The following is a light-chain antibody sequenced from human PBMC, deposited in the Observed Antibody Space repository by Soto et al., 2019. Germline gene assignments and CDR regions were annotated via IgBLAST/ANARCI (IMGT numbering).Light chain of an antibody. CDR2: GAS. Sequence: EIVLTQSPGTLSLSPGERATLSCRASQSVNNNYLAWYQQKRGQAPRLLVYGASTRATGIPDRFSGSVSGTEFTHIISRLGPEDVAVYYWQQYGRSLTFGGATKVEIK. CDR1: QSVNNNY. V-gene: IGKV3-20*01. CDR3: QQYGRSLT. J-gene: IGKJ4*01.